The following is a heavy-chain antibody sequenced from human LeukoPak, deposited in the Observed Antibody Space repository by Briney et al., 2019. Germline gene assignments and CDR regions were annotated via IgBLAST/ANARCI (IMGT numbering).Heavy chain of an antibody. Sequence: ASGPTLMKPTQTLTLTCTFSGFSLSTIGEGVGWIRQPPGKALEWLALIYWNDDKRYSPSLKSRLTITKDTSEDQVVLTMTNMDPVDAATYYCAHRRYSSSSPSENFWHWGQGSLVTVSS. CDR1: GFSLSTIGEG. CDR3: AHRRYSSSSPSENFWH. CDR2: IYWNDDK. D-gene: IGHD6-6*01. V-gene: IGHV2-5*01. J-gene: IGHJ1*01.